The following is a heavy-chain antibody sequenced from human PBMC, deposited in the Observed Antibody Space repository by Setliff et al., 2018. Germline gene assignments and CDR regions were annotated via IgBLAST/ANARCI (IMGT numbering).Heavy chain of an antibody. J-gene: IGHJ6*02. Sequence: PGGSLRLSCAASGFTFDDYGVHWVRQAPGKGLEWVSGINWNGGSTGYADSVKGRFTISRDNAKNSLYLQMNSLRAEDTALYYCARSYGSGSYHYYYGMDVWGQGTTVTVSS. CDR2: INWNGGST. V-gene: IGHV3-20*04. D-gene: IGHD3-10*01. CDR3: ARSYGSGSYHYYYGMDV. CDR1: GFTFDDYG.